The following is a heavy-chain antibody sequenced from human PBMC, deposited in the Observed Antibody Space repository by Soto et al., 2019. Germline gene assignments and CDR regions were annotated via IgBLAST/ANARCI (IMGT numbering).Heavy chain of an antibody. CDR1: GGSISSGDYY. CDR2: IYYSGST. CDR3: ARDLEAMVRGVIIHYGMDV. J-gene: IGHJ6*02. Sequence: SSETLSLTCTVSGGSISSGDYYWGWIRQPPGKGLEWIGYIYYSGSTYYNPSLKSRVTISVDTSKNQFSLKLSSVTAADTAVYYCARDLEAMVRGVIIHYGMDVWGQGTTVT. V-gene: IGHV4-30-4*01. D-gene: IGHD3-10*01.